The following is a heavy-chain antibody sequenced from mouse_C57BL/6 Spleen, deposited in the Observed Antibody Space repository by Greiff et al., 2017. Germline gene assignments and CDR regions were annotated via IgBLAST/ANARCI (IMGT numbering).Heavy chain of an antibody. CDR2: INPSDSYT. CDR1: GYTFTSYW. D-gene: IGHD1-1*01. V-gene: IGHV1-69*01. Sequence: VQLQQPGAELVTPGASVKLSCKASGYTFTSYWMHWVKQRPGQGLEWIGDINPSDSYTNYNQKFKGKTTLTVDKSSRAAYMQLSSLTSEDSAVYYCARRGFTPVVDRNYFDYWGQGTTLTVSS. CDR3: ARRGFTPVVDRNYFDY. J-gene: IGHJ2*01.